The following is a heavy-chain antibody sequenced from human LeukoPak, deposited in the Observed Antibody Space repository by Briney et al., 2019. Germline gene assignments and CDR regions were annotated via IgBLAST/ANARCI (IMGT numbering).Heavy chain of an antibody. CDR2: ISSSSTTI. J-gene: IGHJ4*02. CDR3: ARRAGGYSHPYDY. V-gene: IGHV3-48*01. D-gene: IGHD4-23*01. Sequence: GGSLRLSCAASGFTFSSYSMMWVRQAPGKGLEWVSYISSSSTTIHYADSVKGRFTISRDNAKNSVYLQMNSLRAEDTAVYYCARRAGGYSHPYDYWGQGTLVTVSS. CDR1: GFTFSSYS.